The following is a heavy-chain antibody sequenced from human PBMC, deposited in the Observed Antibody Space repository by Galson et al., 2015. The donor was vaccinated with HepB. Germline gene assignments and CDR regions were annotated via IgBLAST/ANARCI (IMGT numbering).Heavy chain of an antibody. J-gene: IGHJ4*01. CDR3: GKDGEQVRVYDY. Sequence: SLRLSCAASGFTFSNHAVSWVRQVPGKGLECVSAITGDSATTYYADSAKGRFVVSKDNSKNTLYLQLNSLRAEDTAVYYCGKDGEQVRVYDYRGQGTLVTVSS. CDR1: GFTFSNHA. CDR2: ITGDSATT. V-gene: IGHV3-23*01. D-gene: IGHD1/OR15-1a*01.